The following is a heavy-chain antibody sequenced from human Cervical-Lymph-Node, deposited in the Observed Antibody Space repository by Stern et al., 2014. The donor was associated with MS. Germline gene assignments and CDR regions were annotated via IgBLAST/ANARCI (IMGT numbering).Heavy chain of an antibody. J-gene: IGHJ4*02. Sequence: EVQLVQSGAEVKQPGESLKISCKGSGYAFSNYWIGWVRQRPGKGLERMGITYPGDSDTRYTPSFQGQVTISADRSFNTAFLQWDSLKASDTAMYYCSRHGVGATILDYWGQGTLVTVSS. CDR3: SRHGVGATILDY. D-gene: IGHD5-24*01. V-gene: IGHV5-51*01. CDR1: GYAFSNYW. CDR2: TYPGDSDT.